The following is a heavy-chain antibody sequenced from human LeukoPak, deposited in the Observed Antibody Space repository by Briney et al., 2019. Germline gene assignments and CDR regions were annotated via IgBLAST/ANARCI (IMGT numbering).Heavy chain of an antibody. D-gene: IGHD1-1*01. CDR2: ISSSSSTI. CDR3: ARDCRRSFKEHYYMDV. J-gene: IGHJ6*03. Sequence: GGSLRLSCAASGFTFSSYSMNWVRQAPGKGLEWVSYISSSSSTIYYADSVKGRFTISRDNAKNSLYLQMNSLRAEDTAVYYCARDCRRSFKEHYYMDVWGKGTTVTVSS. CDR1: GFTFSSYS. V-gene: IGHV3-48*01.